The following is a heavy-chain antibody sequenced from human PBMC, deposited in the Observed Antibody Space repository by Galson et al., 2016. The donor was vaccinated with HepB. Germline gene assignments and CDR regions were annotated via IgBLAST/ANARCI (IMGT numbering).Heavy chain of an antibody. CDR2: INPDNGNT. D-gene: IGHD2-15*01. CDR3: ARGPSSGDFDY. CDR1: GYTFTHYT. Sequence: SVKVSCKASGYTFTHYTMHWVRQAPGQRLEWMGWINPDNGNTEYSQKFQGRVAITRDTSASTVYMVLSSLRSEDTAVYYCARGPSSGDFDYWGQGTLVTVSS. J-gene: IGHJ4*02. V-gene: IGHV1-3*01.